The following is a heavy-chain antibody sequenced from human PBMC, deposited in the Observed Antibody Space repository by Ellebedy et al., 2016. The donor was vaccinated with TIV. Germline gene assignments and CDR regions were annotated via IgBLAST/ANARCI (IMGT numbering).Heavy chain of an antibody. D-gene: IGHD1-26*01. V-gene: IGHV3-23*01. J-gene: IGHJ4*02. CDR3: ARSGELDS. CDR1: GFTFSTYA. Sequence: GESLKISCVVSGFTFSTYAMRWFRQAPGKGLEWVSALTTGGVTFYADSVKGRFTISRDSSKNTLYLQMNSLRAEDTAVYYCARSGELDSWGQGTLVTVSS. CDR2: LTTGGVT.